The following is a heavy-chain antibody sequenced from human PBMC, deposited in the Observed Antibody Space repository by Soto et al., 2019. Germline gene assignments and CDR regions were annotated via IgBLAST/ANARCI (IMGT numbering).Heavy chain of an antibody. V-gene: IGHV4-39*01. CDR2: MFYSGLT. CDR3: APLSVSLSGPYGIHV. CDR1: GYSVTSRDYY. D-gene: IGHD3-3*01. J-gene: IGHJ6*01. Sequence: LSLTCSVSGYSVTSRDYYWAWIRQPPGKGLERIGSMFYSGLTYYNPSLKSRVTLSVDTSKNQFSVRLNSVTAADTAVYYCAPLSVSLSGPYGIHVWGQGTTVTVSS.